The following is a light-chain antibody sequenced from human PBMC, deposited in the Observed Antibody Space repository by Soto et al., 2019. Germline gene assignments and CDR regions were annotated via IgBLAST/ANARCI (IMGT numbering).Light chain of an antibody. Sequence: DIQLTQSPSFLSASVGDRVTITCRASQGISNYIAWYQQKPGKAPSLLIYAASTLQSGVPSRFSGSGSGTEFTLTVSSLQPEDSATYYCQQINDYPLTFGGGTKVEIK. CDR3: QQINDYPLT. CDR1: QGISNY. V-gene: IGKV1-9*01. J-gene: IGKJ4*01. CDR2: AAS.